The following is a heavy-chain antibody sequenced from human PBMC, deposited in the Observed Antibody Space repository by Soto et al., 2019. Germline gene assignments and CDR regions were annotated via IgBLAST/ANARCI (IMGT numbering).Heavy chain of an antibody. Sequence: EVQLLESAGGWVQPGGSLRLSCAASGFTFSSYAMSWVRQAPGKGLEWVSAISGSGGSTYYADSVKGRFTISRDNSKNTLYLQMNSLRAEDTAVYYCAKHVRFLEPYDYWGQGTLVTVSS. V-gene: IGHV3-23*01. CDR3: AKHVRFLEPYDY. J-gene: IGHJ4*02. CDR1: GFTFSSYA. CDR2: ISGSGGST. D-gene: IGHD3-3*01.